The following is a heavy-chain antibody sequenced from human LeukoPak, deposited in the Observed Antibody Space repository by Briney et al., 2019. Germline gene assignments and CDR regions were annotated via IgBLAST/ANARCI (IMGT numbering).Heavy chain of an antibody. D-gene: IGHD6-13*01. V-gene: IGHV1-69*02. CDR1: RGTFTSYT. CDR3: ARGESSSWYVGESNWFDP. Sequence: SVKVSCKATRGTFTSYTMSCVRQAPGQGLEWMGRIIPILGIANYAQKFQGRVTITADKSTSTAYMELSSLRSEDTAVYYCARGESSSWYVGESNWFDPWGQGTLVTVSS. CDR2: IIPILGIA. J-gene: IGHJ5*02.